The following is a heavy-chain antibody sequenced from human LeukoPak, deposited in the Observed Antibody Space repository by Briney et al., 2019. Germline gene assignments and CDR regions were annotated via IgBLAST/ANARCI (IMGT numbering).Heavy chain of an antibody. D-gene: IGHD3-10*01. Sequence: ASVKVSCKASGYTFTSYGISWVRHAPGQGLEWMGWISAYNGNTNYAQKLQGRVTMTTDTSTSTAYMELRSLRSDDTAVYYCARGEYGSGSYPTRPWGQGTLVTVSS. CDR2: ISAYNGNT. CDR3: ARGEYGSGSYPTRP. CDR1: GYTFTSYG. V-gene: IGHV1-18*01. J-gene: IGHJ5*02.